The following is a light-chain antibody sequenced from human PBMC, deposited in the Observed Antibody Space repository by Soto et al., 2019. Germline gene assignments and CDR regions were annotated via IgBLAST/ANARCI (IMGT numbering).Light chain of an antibody. CDR2: RTD. J-gene: IGLJ2*01. CDR1: RSNIGSNT. CDR3: ASWDDMLSGPV. V-gene: IGLV1-44*01. Sequence: QSALTQPPSASGAPGQRVTISCSGSRSNIGSNTVHWYQQFPGTAPKLLVYRTDHRPSGVPDRFSGSKSGTSASLAISGLQSEDESYYYCASWDDMLSGPVLGGGTQLTVL.